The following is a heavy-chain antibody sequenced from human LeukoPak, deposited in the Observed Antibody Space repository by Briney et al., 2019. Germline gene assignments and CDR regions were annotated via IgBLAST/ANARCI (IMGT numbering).Heavy chain of an antibody. J-gene: IGHJ4*02. Sequence: SETLSLTCTVSGGSISSYYWSWIRQPPGKGLEWIGYIYTSGSTNYNPSLKSRVTISVDTSKNQFSLKLSSVTAADTAVYYCARHADYHFDYWGQGTLVTVSS. CDR1: GGSISSYY. CDR2: IYTSGST. D-gene: IGHD4/OR15-4a*01. V-gene: IGHV4-4*09. CDR3: ARHADYHFDY.